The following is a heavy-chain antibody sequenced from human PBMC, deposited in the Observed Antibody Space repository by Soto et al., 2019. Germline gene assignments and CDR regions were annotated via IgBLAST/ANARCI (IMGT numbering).Heavy chain of an antibody. CDR3: AREANYGDYVSENNWFDP. J-gene: IGHJ5*02. V-gene: IGHV1-69*13. CDR1: GGTFSSYA. Sequence: GASVKVSCKASGGTFSSYAISWVRQAPGQGLEWMGGIIPIFGTANYAQKFQGRVTTTADESTSTAYMELSSLRSEDTAVYYCAREANYGDYVSENNWFDPWGQGTLVTVSS. D-gene: IGHD4-17*01. CDR2: IIPIFGTA.